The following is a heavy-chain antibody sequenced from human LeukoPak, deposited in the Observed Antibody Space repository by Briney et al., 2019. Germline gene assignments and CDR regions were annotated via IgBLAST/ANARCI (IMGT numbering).Heavy chain of an antibody. Sequence: PGGSLRLSCAASGFTFSSYSMNWVRQAPGKGLEWVSYISSSSSTIYYADSVKGRFTISRDNAKNSLYLQMNSLRAEDTAVYYCARWQAYSSSWYPAEYFQHWGQGTLVTVSS. J-gene: IGHJ1*01. CDR1: GFTFSSYS. CDR3: ARWQAYSSSWYPAEYFQH. V-gene: IGHV3-48*04. D-gene: IGHD6-13*01. CDR2: ISSSSSTI.